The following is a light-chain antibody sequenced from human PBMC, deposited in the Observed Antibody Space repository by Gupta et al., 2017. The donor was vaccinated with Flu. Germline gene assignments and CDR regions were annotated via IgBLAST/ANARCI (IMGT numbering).Light chain of an antibody. CDR2: DAS. CDR3: QQRSNWYS. V-gene: IGKV3-11*01. Sequence: EIVLTQSPATLSLSPGERATLSCRASQSVSSYLGWYQQKPGQAPRLLIYDASNRAAGIPARFSGSGYGKDFTLTSSSREHEDCAVYYWQQRSNWYSFGQGTXLEIK. CDR1: QSVSSY. J-gene: IGKJ2*03.